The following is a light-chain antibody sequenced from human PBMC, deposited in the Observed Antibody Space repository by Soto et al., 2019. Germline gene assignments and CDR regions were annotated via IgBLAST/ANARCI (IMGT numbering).Light chain of an antibody. CDR3: QQYGSSPKT. J-gene: IGKJ1*01. Sequence: EIVLTQSPGTLSLSPGERATLSCRASQSVSSSYLAWYQQKPGQAPRLLIYGASSRATGIPDRCSGSVSGTDFTLTISRLEPEDGAVDYCQQYGSSPKTFVQGTKV. V-gene: IGKV3-20*01. CDR2: GAS. CDR1: QSVSSSY.